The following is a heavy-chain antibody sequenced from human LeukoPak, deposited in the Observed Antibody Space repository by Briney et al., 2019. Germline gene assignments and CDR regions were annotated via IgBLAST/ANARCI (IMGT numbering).Heavy chain of an antibody. V-gene: IGHV4-39*07. Sequence: SETLSLTCTVSGGSISSSSYYWGWIRQPPGKGLEWIGSIYYSGSTYYNPSLKSRVTISVDTSKNQFSLKLTSVTAADTAVYYCASGPSDYYDYWGQGTLVIVSS. CDR1: GGSISSSSYY. D-gene: IGHD3-22*01. CDR2: IYYSGST. J-gene: IGHJ4*02. CDR3: ASGPSDYYDY.